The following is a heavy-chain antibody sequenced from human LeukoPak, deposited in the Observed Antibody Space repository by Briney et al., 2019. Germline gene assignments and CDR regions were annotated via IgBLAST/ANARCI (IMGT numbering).Heavy chain of an antibody. Sequence: ASVKVSCKVSGYTLTELSMHWVRQAPGKGLEWMGGFDPEDGETIYAQKFQGRVTMTEDTSTDTAYMELSSLRSEDTAVYYCATGLYGSGSWCCFDPWGQGTLVTVSS. CDR1: GYTLTELS. J-gene: IGHJ5*02. CDR2: FDPEDGET. CDR3: ATGLYGSGSWCCFDP. V-gene: IGHV1-24*01. D-gene: IGHD3-10*01.